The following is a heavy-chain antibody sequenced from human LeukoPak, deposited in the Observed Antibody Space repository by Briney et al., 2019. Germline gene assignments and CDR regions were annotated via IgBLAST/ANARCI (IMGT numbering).Heavy chain of an antibody. CDR3: ARDMYYVFWSGYKGFDY. V-gene: IGHV3-48*04. CDR1: GFTFSSYS. CDR2: ISSSSSTI. J-gene: IGHJ4*02. Sequence: PGGSLRLSCAASGFTFSSYSMNWVRQAPGKGLEWVSYISSSSSTIYYVDSVKGRFTISRDNAKNSLYLQMNSLRAEDTAVYYCARDMYYVFWSGYKGFDYWGQGTLVTVSS. D-gene: IGHD3-3*01.